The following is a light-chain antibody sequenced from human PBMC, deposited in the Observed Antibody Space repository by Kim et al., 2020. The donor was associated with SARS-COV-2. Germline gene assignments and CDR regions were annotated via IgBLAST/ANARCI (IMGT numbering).Light chain of an antibody. CDR1: QTITNY. V-gene: IGKV1-39*01. J-gene: IGKJ4*01. Sequence: DIQMTQFPSSLSASVGDRVTITCRASQTITNYLNWYQQKPGKAPKVLIYGAFSLQSGVPSRFSGNGSGTDFTLTISSLQPEDCATSFCQQGYSTPVTFGGGTKVDLK. CDR2: GAF. CDR3: QQGYSTPVT.